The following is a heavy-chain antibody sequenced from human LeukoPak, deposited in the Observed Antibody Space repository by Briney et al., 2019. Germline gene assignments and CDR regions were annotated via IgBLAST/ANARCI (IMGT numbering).Heavy chain of an antibody. J-gene: IGHJ4*02. Sequence: ASETLSLTCTVSGGSISSDYWSWIRQPPGKGLEWIGYIYYTGSTNYNPSLKSRVTISVDTSKNQFSLKLNSVTAADTAVYYCARYLVRGVPSLDYWGQGTLVTVSS. CDR3: ARYLVRGVPSLDY. CDR2: IYYTGST. V-gene: IGHV4-59*08. D-gene: IGHD3-10*01. CDR1: GGSISSDY.